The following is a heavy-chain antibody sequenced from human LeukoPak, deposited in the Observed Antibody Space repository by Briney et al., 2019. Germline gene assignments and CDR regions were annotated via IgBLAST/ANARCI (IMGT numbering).Heavy chain of an antibody. J-gene: IGHJ5*02. V-gene: IGHV4-4*07. D-gene: IGHD6-6*01. CDR1: GGSISSYY. CDR2: IYTSGST. Sequence: PLETLSLTCTVSGGSISSYYWSWIRQPAGKGLEWIGRIYTSGSTNYNPSLKSRVTMSVDTSKNQFSLKLSSVTAADTAVYYCARDVDTYSSSLVGNWFDPWGQGTLVTVSS. CDR3: ARDVDTYSSSLVGNWFDP.